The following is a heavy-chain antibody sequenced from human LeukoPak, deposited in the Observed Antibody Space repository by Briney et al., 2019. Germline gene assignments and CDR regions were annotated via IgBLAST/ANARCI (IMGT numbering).Heavy chain of an antibody. Sequence: SETLSLTCTVSGGPISLYYWNWIRQPAGKGLEWIGRIYPSGNTNYNPSLKSRVTMSVDTSKNQFSLKLTSVTAADTAIYYCARDGLRYCSGDSCYIAWFDPWGQGTLVTVSS. CDR2: IYPSGNT. V-gene: IGHV4-4*07. CDR3: ARDGLRYCSGDSCYIAWFDP. D-gene: IGHD2-15*01. CDR1: GGPISLYY. J-gene: IGHJ5*02.